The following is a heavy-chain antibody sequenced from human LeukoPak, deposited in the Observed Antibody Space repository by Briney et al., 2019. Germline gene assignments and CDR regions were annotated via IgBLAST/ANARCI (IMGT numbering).Heavy chain of an antibody. V-gene: IGHV3-11*04. CDR3: ASGSGH. CDR2: ISSSGSAK. J-gene: IGHJ4*02. CDR1: GFTFSYYY. Sequence: GGSLRLSCAASGFTFSYYYMSGVRQAPGKGLEWVSHISSSGSAKYYADSVKGRFTISRDNAKNSLYLQMNSLRDEDTAVFYCASGSGHWGQGTLVTVSS. D-gene: IGHD2-2*03.